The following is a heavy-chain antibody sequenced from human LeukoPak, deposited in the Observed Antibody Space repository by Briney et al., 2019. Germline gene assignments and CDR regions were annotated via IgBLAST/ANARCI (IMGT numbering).Heavy chain of an antibody. D-gene: IGHD2-2*01. CDR1: EFTFSSYG. Sequence: PGGSLRLSCAASEFTFSSYGMTWVRQAPGKGLEWVSSITCSGGGTYYADSVRRRHTISRDNSNNTLYLQMKSLRGEDTAVHYCAKDTGLGCSSTSCPPNGDYWGQGTLVTVSS. J-gene: IGHJ4*02. CDR2: ITCSGGGT. CDR3: AKDTGLGCSSTSCPPNGDY. V-gene: IGHV3-23*01.